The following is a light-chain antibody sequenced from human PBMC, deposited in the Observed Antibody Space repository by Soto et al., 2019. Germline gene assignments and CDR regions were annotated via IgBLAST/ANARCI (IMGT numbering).Light chain of an antibody. CDR1: XXXFXXSTXKNY. Sequence: DIVMXQXPDXLXVSLXEXXTIXCKXSXXXFXXSTXKNYLAWYQQKPGQPPKLLIYWASTRESGVPDRFSGSGSGTDFTLTISSLQAEDVAVYYCQQYYSFPLTFGGGTKVEIK. V-gene: IGKV4-1*01. J-gene: IGKJ4*01. CDR3: QQYYSFPLT. CDR2: WAS.